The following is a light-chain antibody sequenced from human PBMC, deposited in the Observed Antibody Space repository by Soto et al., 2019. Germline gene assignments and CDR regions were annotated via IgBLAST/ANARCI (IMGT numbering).Light chain of an antibody. CDR2: GAS. CDR3: QQYGTSPIT. CDR1: QTVSSY. J-gene: IGKJ5*01. Sequence: ENVLTQSPGTLSLSPGERATLSCRASQTVSSYLTWYQQRPGQAPRLLIYGASKGATGIPDRFSGSGSGTDFTLTISRLEPEDFALYYCQQYGTSPITFGQGTRLEI. V-gene: IGKV3-20*01.